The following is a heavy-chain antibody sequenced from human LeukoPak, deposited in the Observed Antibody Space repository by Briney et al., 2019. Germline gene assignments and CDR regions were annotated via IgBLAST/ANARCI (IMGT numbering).Heavy chain of an antibody. J-gene: IGHJ4*02. Sequence: GGSLRLSCAASGFTFSSYEMNWVRQAPGKGLEWVSYISSSGSTIYYADSVKGRFTISRDNAKNSLYLQMNSLRAEDTAVYYCARGPRLLDGYILQFDYWGQGTLVTVSS. V-gene: IGHV3-48*03. CDR3: ARGPRLLDGYILQFDY. D-gene: IGHD5-24*01. CDR2: ISSSGSTI. CDR1: GFTFSSYE.